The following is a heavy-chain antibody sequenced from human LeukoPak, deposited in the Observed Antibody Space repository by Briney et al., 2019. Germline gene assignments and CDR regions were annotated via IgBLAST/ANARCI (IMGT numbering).Heavy chain of an antibody. V-gene: IGHV5-51*01. Sequence: GESLKISCKGSGYSFTSYWIGWVRQMPGKGLEWMGIIYPGDSDTRYSPSFQGQVTISADKSISTAYLQWSSLKASDTAMYYCARTPSYYDPQGYYYYGMGVWGQGTTVTVSS. J-gene: IGHJ6*02. CDR2: IYPGDSDT. CDR3: ARTPSYYDPQGYYYYGMGV. D-gene: IGHD3-22*01. CDR1: GYSFTSYW.